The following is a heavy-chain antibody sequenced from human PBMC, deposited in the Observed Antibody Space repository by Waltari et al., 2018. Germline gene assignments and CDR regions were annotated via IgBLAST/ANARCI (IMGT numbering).Heavy chain of an antibody. V-gene: IGHV3-21*06. J-gene: IGHJ4*02. CDR3: ARDVGLGKPDY. D-gene: IGHD7-27*01. Sequence: EVQLVESGGGPVKTGGSLRLTCSAYGFVFSDLNMIWVRQAPGKGLEWVSFISRSGSNIYYADSVKGRFTISRDNDKNTLFLQMDSLTAEDTAVYYCARDVGLGKPDYWGQGTLVTVSS. CDR1: GFVFSDLN. CDR2: ISRSGSNI.